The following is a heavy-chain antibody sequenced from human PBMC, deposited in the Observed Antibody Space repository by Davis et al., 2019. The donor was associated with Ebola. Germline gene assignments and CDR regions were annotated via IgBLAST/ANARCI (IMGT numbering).Heavy chain of an antibody. J-gene: IGHJ4*02. V-gene: IGHV3-53*01. D-gene: IGHD6-13*01. CDR1: GFTVSSNY. Sequence: GESLKISCAASGFTVSSNYMSWVRQAPGKGLEWVSVIYSGGSTYYADSVKGRFTISRDNSKNSLYLQMNSLRVEDTAVYYCARGRHLVLGNYWGQGTLVTVSS. CDR3: ARGRHLVLGNY. CDR2: IYSGGST.